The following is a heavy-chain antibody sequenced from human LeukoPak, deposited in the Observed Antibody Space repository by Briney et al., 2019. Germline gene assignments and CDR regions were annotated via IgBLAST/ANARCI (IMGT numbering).Heavy chain of an antibody. Sequence: SETLSLTCTVSGGSISSYYWAWIRQPPGKGLEWIGNIYHTGSTYYNPALKSRVTISVDTSKNQFSLKLSSVTAADTAVYYCARAYSSSWYFNWFDPWGQGTLVTVSS. CDR1: GGSISSYY. D-gene: IGHD6-13*01. CDR3: ARAYSSSWYFNWFDP. CDR2: IYHTGST. J-gene: IGHJ5*02. V-gene: IGHV4-38-2*02.